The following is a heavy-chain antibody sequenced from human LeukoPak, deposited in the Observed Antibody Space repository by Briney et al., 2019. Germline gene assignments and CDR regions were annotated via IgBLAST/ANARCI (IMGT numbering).Heavy chain of an antibody. V-gene: IGHV4-59*01. CDR1: GGSISSYY. J-gene: IGHJ5*02. Sequence: SETLSLTCTVSGGSISSYYWSWIRQPPGKGLEWIGYIYYSGSTNYNPSLKSRVTISVDTSKNQFSLKLSSVTAADTAVYYCARGARSEARVVPAAMLTGWFDPWGQGTPVTVSS. CDR3: ARGARSEARVVPAAMLTGWFDP. D-gene: IGHD2-2*01. CDR2: IYYSGST.